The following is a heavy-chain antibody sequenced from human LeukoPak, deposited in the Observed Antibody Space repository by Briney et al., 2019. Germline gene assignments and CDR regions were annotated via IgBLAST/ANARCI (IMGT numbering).Heavy chain of an antibody. CDR1: GGSVSTGTYH. J-gene: IGHJ4*02. D-gene: IGHD1-26*01. Sequence: SETLSLTCTVSGGSVSTGTYHWTWVRQPAGKGLEWIGRIDTTGITNYNPSLKSRVTISVDTSKNQFSLRLSSVTAADTAVYYCASALRSALDSWGRGTLVTVSS. CDR2: IDTTGIT. CDR3: ASALRSALDS. V-gene: IGHV4-61*02.